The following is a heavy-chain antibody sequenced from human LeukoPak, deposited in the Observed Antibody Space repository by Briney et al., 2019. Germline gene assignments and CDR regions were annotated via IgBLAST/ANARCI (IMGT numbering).Heavy chain of an antibody. CDR3: ARAGYCSGGSCETIDY. Sequence: GGSLRLSCAASGFTFSSYSMNWVRQAPGKGLEWVSSVSSSSSYIYYADSVKGRFTISRDNAKNSLYLQMNSLRAEDTAVYSCARAGYCSGGSCETIDYWGQGTLVTVSS. D-gene: IGHD2-15*01. J-gene: IGHJ4*02. V-gene: IGHV3-21*01. CDR1: GFTFSSYS. CDR2: VSSSSSYI.